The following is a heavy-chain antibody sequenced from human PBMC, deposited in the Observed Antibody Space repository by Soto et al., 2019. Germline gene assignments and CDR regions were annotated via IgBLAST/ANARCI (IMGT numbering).Heavy chain of an antibody. V-gene: IGHV4-34*01. J-gene: IGHJ4*02. CDR1: GGSFTGYY. CDR3: ARGHGRFAH. CDR2: INHSGFT. Sequence: SETLSLTCDVSGGSFTGYYCIWIRQPPVKWLEWIGEINHSGFTNYNPSLTGRVTISLDTSKSQFSLKLSSLTAADTAFYFCARGHGRFAHWGQGTLVTVSS.